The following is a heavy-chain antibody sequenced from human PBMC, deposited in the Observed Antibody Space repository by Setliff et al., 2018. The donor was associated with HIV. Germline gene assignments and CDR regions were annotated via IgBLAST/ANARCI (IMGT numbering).Heavy chain of an antibody. Sequence: PGGSLRLSCAASGFTFDDYGMSWVRQAPGKGLEWVANIKQDGSEKYYVDSVKGRFTISRDNAKNSLYLQMTSLRAEDTAVYYCARDAPGGGGNSGYYMDVWGRGTTVTVSS. V-gene: IGHV3-7*05. D-gene: IGHD2-21*02. CDR2: IKQDGSEK. CDR3: ARDAPGGGGNSGYYMDV. J-gene: IGHJ6*03. CDR1: GFTFDDYG.